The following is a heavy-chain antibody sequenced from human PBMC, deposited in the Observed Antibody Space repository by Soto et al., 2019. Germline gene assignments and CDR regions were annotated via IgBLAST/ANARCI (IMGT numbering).Heavy chain of an antibody. V-gene: IGHV1-46*01. CDR2: LNSNTGGT. J-gene: IGHJ6*02. CDR1: GYTFTTYY. CDR3: ARVLGASGMDV. Sequence: QVQLVQSGAEVKKAGASARLSCKASGYTFTTYYIHWVRQAPGQGLEWMGILNSNTGGTSYAQKFQGRVTMTRDTSTTTVYMELTSLRSDDTGVYYCARVLGASGMDVWGQGTTVTVSS.